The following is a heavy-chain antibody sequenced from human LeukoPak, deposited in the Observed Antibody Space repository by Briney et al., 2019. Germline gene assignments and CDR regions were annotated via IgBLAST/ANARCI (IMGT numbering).Heavy chain of an antibody. CDR3: AGGHIWFYP. D-gene: IGHD2-21*01. V-gene: IGHV4-30-2*01. Sequence: SETLSLTCAVSGGSISSGGYSWSWIRQPPGKGLEWIGYIYHSGSTYYNPSLKSRVTISVDRSKNQFSLKLSSVTAADTAVYYCAGGHIWFYPWGQGTLVTVSS. CDR2: IYHSGST. J-gene: IGHJ5*02. CDR1: GGSISSGGYS.